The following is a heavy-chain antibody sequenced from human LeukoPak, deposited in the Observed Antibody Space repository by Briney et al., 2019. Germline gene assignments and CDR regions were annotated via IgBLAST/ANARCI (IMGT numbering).Heavy chain of an antibody. V-gene: IGHV3-23*01. D-gene: IGHD5-18*01. CDR3: AYRPALSHGYIA. CDR1: GVTFSVYG. Sequence: GGSLRLSCAGSGVTFSVYGTTWVRQAPGKELEWVSAISGSGDITYFADSVKGRFSIARDNSKNTVYLQLMSLKAEDTAVYYWAYRPALSHGYIAWGQGTLVTVSS. CDR2: ISGSGDIT. J-gene: IGHJ5*02.